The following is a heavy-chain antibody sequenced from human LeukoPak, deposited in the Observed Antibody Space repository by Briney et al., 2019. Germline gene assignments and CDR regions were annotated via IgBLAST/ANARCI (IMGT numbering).Heavy chain of an antibody. D-gene: IGHD2-15*01. Sequence: GRSLRLSCAASGFTFDDYAMHWVRQAPGKGLEWVSGISWNSGSIGYADSVKGRFTISRDNAKNSLYLQMNSLRAEDTALYYCAKEAVRYCSGGSCYGWFDPWGQGTLVTVSS. CDR1: GFTFDDYA. CDR2: ISWNSGSI. J-gene: IGHJ5*02. CDR3: AKEAVRYCSGGSCYGWFDP. V-gene: IGHV3-9*01.